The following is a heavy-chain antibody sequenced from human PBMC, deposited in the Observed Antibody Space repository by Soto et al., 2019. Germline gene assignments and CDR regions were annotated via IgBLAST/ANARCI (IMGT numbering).Heavy chain of an antibody. Sequence: PSATLSLTCTVSARSISRSSYYWGRIRQPPGRGLEWIGSIYYSGSTYYNPSLKSRVTISVDTSKNQFSLKLSSVTAADTAVYYCARHTPAISISDHWGQGTLVTVSS. CDR1: ARSISRSSYY. V-gene: IGHV4-39*01. CDR2: IYYSGST. D-gene: IGHD2-15*01. CDR3: ARHTPAISISDH. J-gene: IGHJ4*02.